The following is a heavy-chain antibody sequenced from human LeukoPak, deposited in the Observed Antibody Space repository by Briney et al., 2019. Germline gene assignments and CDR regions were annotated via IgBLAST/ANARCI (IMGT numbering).Heavy chain of an antibody. CDR1: GGSLSAYY. V-gene: IGHV4-34*01. Sequence: PSETLSLTCAVYGGSLSAYYWAWIRQPPGKGLEWIGEINHGGSTNYNPSLKSRVTISVDTSKNQFSLKLSSVTAADTAVYYCARYLDYGGNSRVFQHWGQGTLVTVSS. CDR2: INHGGST. D-gene: IGHD4-23*01. CDR3: ARYLDYGGNSRVFQH. J-gene: IGHJ1*01.